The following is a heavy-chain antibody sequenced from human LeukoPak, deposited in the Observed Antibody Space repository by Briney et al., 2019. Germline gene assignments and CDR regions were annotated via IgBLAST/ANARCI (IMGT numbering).Heavy chain of an antibody. CDR1: GFTFSSYA. Sequence: PGGSLRLSCAASGFTFSSYAMSWVRQAPGKGLEWVSSISGSSSYIYYGDSVKGRVTISRDNARNSLYLEMISLRAEDTAVYYCARDRSNVAASGGWFDPWGQGTLVIVSS. J-gene: IGHJ5*02. CDR2: ISGSSSYI. V-gene: IGHV3-21*01. D-gene: IGHD6-13*01. CDR3: ARDRSNVAASGGWFDP.